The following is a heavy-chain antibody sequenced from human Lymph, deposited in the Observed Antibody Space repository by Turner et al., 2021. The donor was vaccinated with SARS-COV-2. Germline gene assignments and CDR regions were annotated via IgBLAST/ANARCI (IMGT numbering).Heavy chain of an antibody. J-gene: IGHJ3*02. CDR1: GFTVSSNY. CDR3: ARDLGPLASDI. V-gene: IGHV3-53*02. Sequence: EVQLVETGGGLIQPGGSLRLSCAASGFTVSSNYMSWVRQAPGKGLEWVSVIYIGGTTYYADSVKGRFTISRDNSKNTLYLQMNSLRAEDTAVYYCARDLGPLASDIWGQGTMVTVSS. CDR2: IYIGGTT.